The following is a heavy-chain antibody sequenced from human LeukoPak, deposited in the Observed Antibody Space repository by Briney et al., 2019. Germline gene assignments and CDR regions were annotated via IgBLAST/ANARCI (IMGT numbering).Heavy chain of an antibody. CDR3: ARAINDFVVWDP. D-gene: IGHD3-3*01. CDR1: GGSISSGGYY. V-gene: IGHV4-31*03. J-gene: IGHJ5*02. Sequence: PSETLSLTCTVSGGSISSGGYYWSWIRQHPGKGLEWIGYIYYSGSTYYNPSLKSRVTISVDTSKNQFSLKLSSVTAADTAVYYCARAINDFVVWDPRGQGTLVTVSS. CDR2: IYYSGST.